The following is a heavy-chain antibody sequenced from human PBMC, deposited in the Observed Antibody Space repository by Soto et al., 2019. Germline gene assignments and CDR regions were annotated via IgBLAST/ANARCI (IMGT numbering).Heavy chain of an antibody. V-gene: IGHV4-61*01. J-gene: IGHJ5*02. D-gene: IGHD2-15*01. CDR3: ARDTECSGGYFHSWFDP. CDR1: GGSVNSGSYY. CDR2: IYYSGST. Sequence: SETLSLTCTVSGGSVNSGSYYLSWIRQPPGKGLEWIGYIYYSGSTNYNPSLKSRVIISIDTSKNQFSLKLSSVTAADTAVYYCARDTECSGGYFHSWFDPWRQGSVVTVSS.